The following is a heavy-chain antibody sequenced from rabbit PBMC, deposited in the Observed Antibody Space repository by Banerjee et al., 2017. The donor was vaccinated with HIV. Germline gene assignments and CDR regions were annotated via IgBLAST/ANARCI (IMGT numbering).Heavy chain of an antibody. CDR3: GREDTDYLVSTF. Sequence: EQLLESGGGLVKPEGSLKLSCTGSGFSFSNKAVMCWVRQAPGKGLEWIACMDVGDGSTDYANWAKGRFTVSRTSSTTVTLQMTSLTAADTATYFCGREDTDYLVSTFWGQGTLVTVS. CDR1: GFSFSNKAV. CDR2: MDVGDGST. V-gene: IGHV1S45*01. D-gene: IGHD5-1*01. J-gene: IGHJ3*01.